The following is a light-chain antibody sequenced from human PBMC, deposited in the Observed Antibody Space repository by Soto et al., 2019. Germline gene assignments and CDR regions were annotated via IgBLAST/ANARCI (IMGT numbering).Light chain of an antibody. Sequence: EIVLTQSPGTLSLSPGERATISCRTSQSVSSSYLAWYQQQPEQATRLLIYGASSRATGIPVTFSGSGSGTDFALTISILEPQDFAFYYYHQYRCSPLYTFGQGTKLEIK. CDR2: GAS. V-gene: IGKV3-20*01. J-gene: IGKJ2*01. CDR3: HQYRCSPLYT. CDR1: QSVSSSY.